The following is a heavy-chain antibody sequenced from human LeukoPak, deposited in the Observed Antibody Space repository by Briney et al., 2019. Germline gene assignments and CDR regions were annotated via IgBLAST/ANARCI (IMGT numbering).Heavy chain of an antibody. D-gene: IGHD3-22*01. CDR3: ARESRDSSGYYPPYYFDY. CDR1: GGSISSSNW. V-gene: IGHV4-4*02. Sequence: SETLSLTCAVSGGSISSSNWWSWVRQPPGKGLEWIGEIHHSGSTNYNPSLKSRVTISVDTSKNQFSLKLSSVTAADTAVYYCARESRDSSGYYPPYYFDYWGQGTLVTVSS. J-gene: IGHJ4*02. CDR2: IHHSGST.